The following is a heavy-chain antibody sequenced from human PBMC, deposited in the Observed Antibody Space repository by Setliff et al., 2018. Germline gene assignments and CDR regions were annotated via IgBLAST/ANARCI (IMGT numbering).Heavy chain of an antibody. CDR3: VITSPWGWFDP. D-gene: IGHD3-22*01. CDR2: INEDGSER. V-gene: IGHV3-7*01. CDR1: GLTFSSYW. J-gene: IGHJ5*02. Sequence: PGGSLRLSCAVSGLTFSSYWLTWVRQAPGKGLEWVANINEDGSERYYVDSVKGRFTISRDNAKNSLDLQMNDLTAEDTALYYCVITSPWGWFDPWGQGTLVTVSS.